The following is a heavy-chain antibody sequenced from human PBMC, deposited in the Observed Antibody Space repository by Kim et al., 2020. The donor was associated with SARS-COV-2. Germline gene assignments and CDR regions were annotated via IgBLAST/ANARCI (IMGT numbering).Heavy chain of an antibody. CDR3: AREWDY. J-gene: IGHJ4*02. CDR2: KPDESAK. V-gene: IGHV3-7*03. Sequence: KPDESAKHYVDSVKGRFTISRDNAKNSLYLQMNSLRAEDTAVYYCAREWDYWGQGTLVTVSS.